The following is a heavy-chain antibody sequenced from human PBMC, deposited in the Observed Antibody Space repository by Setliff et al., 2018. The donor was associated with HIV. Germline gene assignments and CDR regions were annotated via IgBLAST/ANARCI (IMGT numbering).Heavy chain of an antibody. CDR1: GFSISSYA. Sequence: ETLSLSCAASGFSISSYAMNWVRQAPGKGLEWVSSISGSSSSIYYADSVKGRFTISRDNSKNTLFLQMNTLRDEDTAVYYCAKQHCAGGSCYDAYWGRGTLVTVSS. D-gene: IGHD2-15*01. J-gene: IGHJ4*02. V-gene: IGHV3-23*01. CDR3: AKQHCAGGSCYDAY. CDR2: ISGSSSSI.